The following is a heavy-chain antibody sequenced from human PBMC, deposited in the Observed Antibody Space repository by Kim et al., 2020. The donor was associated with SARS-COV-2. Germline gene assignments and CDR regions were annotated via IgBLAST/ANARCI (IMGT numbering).Heavy chain of an antibody. CDR2: VRSEPYGGTA. J-gene: IGHJ6*02. V-gene: IGHV3-49*03. CDR1: GFTFDDFA. Sequence: GGSLRLSCTASGFTFDDFAMSWFRHAPGKGLEWVGFVRSEPYGGTAEYAASVEGRFTISRDDSKSIAYLQMESLQTEDTAVYYCTRILGFDWVLSPYYSAMDVWGQGTPVTVSS. CDR3: TRILGFDWVLSPYYSAMDV. D-gene: IGHD3-9*01.